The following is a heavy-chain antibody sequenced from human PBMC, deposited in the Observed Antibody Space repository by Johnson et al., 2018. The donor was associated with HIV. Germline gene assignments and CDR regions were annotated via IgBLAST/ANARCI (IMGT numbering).Heavy chain of an antibody. Sequence: QVQLVESGGGVVQPGRSLRLSCAASGFTFSYYSMHWVRQAPGKGLEWMAVISHDGSNTYYADSVRGRFTISRDNATNSLFLQMNIVRDEDTAVYYCVRGGAVAPSSGFDIWGQGTMVTVSS. CDR1: GFTFSYYS. CDR3: VRGGAVAPSSGFDI. V-gene: IGHV3-30-3*01. D-gene: IGHD6-19*01. CDR2: ISHDGSNT. J-gene: IGHJ3*02.